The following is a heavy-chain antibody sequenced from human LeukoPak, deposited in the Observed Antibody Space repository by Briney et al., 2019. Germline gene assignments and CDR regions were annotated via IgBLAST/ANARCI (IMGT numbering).Heavy chain of an antibody. CDR2: ISAYNGNT. J-gene: IGHJ4*02. CDR1: GYTFTSYG. Sequence: GASVKVSCKASGYTFTSYGISWVRQAPGQGLEWMGWISAYNGNTNYAQKLQGRVTMTTDTSTSTAYMELRSLRSDDTAVYYCARSRFDIAARPGAPDYWGQGTLVTVSS. V-gene: IGHV1-18*01. CDR3: ARSRFDIAARPGAPDY. D-gene: IGHD6-6*01.